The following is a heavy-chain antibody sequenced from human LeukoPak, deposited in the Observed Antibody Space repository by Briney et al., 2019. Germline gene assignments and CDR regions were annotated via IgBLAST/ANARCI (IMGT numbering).Heavy chain of an antibody. J-gene: IGHJ5*02. D-gene: IGHD6-19*01. V-gene: IGHV3-66*01. Sequence: GGSLRLSCVASGFAVRNNYMNWVRQAPGKGLEWVSLMNADGSLYDADSVTGRFIISMDYSSNTLFLQMNRLRVEDTAVYYCARAAGYTSGKNFLDPWGQGSLVTVSS. CDR1: GFAVRNNY. CDR2: MNADGSL. CDR3: ARAAGYTSGKNFLDP.